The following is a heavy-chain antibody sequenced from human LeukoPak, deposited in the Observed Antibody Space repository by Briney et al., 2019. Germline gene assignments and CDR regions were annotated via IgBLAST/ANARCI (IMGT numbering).Heavy chain of an antibody. CDR2: IDPSDSYT. D-gene: IGHD5-12*01. V-gene: IGHV5-10-1*01. CDR3: ARHSSRYSGYDLNDAFDI. Sequence: KDGESLKISCKGSGYSFTSYWISWVRQMPGKGLEWMGRIDPSDSYTNYGPSFQGHVTISADKSISTAYLQWSSLKASDTAMYYCARHSSRYSGYDLNDAFDIWGQGTMVTVSS. J-gene: IGHJ3*02. CDR1: GYSFTSYW.